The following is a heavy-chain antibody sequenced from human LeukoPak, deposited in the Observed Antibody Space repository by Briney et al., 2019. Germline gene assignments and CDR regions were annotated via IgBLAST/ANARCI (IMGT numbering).Heavy chain of an antibody. D-gene: IGHD1-26*01. V-gene: IGHV5-10-1*01. CDR3: ARHGPTEPHPLYGMDV. Sequence: KPGESLKISCKGSGYSSTSYWISWVRQMPGKSLEWMGRIDPSDSYTNYSPSFQGHVTISADKSISTAYLQWSSLKASGTAMYYCARHGPTEPHPLYGMDVWGQGTAVTVSS. CDR1: GYSSTSYW. J-gene: IGHJ6*02. CDR2: IDPSDSYT.